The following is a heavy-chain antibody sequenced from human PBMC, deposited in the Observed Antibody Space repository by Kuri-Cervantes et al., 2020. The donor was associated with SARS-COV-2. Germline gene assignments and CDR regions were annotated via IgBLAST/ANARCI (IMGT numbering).Heavy chain of an antibody. CDR3: AREGPDTALGY. CDR1: GYTFTSYY. V-gene: IGHV1-46*01. J-gene: IGHJ4*02. CDR2: INPSGGST. D-gene: IGHD5-18*01. Sequence: ASVKVSCKASGYTFTSYYMHWVRQAPGQGLEWMGIINPSGGSTSYAQKFQGRVTITADESTSTAYMELSSLRSEDTAVYYCAREGPDTALGYGGRGTLVT.